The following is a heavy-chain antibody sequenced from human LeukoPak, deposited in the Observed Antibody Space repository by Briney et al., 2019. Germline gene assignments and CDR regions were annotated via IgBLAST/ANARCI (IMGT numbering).Heavy chain of an antibody. D-gene: IGHD6-13*01. J-gene: IGHJ4*02. CDR3: AREDAIAGLDY. CDR2: ISSSSSYI. V-gene: IGHV3-21*01. Sequence: PGGSLRLSCAASGFTFSSDSMNWVRQAPGEGLEGVSSISSSSSYIYYADSVKGRFTISRDNAKNPLYLQMNSLSAEDTAVYYCAREDAIAGLDYWGQGTLVTVSS. CDR1: GFTFSSDS.